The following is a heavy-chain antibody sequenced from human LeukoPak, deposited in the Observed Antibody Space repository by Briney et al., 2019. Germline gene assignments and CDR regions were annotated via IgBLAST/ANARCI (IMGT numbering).Heavy chain of an antibody. Sequence: SGGSLRLSCAASGFTFSSYWMSWVRQAPGKGLEWVANIKQDGSEKYYVDSVKGRFTISRDNAKNSLYLQMNSLRAEDTAVYYYARDYQAFDWLLNYFDYWGQGTLVTVSS. CDR1: GFTFSSYW. D-gene: IGHD3-9*01. CDR3: ARDYQAFDWLLNYFDY. J-gene: IGHJ4*02. CDR2: IKQDGSEK. V-gene: IGHV3-7*01.